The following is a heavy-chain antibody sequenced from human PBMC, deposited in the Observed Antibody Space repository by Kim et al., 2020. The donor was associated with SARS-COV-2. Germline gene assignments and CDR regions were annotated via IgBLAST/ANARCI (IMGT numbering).Heavy chain of an antibody. Sequence: GGSLRLSCESSGLSLSSFAMHWVRQAPGKGLEWVAMISFDGSEQYYVDSVKGRFTISRDNSDNTLYLQMNGLRAEDTAVYYCSRDLGVQNWLYGMYVWGQGTTVTVSS. V-gene: IGHV3-30*04. CDR1: GLSLSSFA. J-gene: IGHJ6*02. D-gene: IGHD3-22*01. CDR3: SRDLGVQNWLYGMYV. CDR2: ISFDGSEQ.